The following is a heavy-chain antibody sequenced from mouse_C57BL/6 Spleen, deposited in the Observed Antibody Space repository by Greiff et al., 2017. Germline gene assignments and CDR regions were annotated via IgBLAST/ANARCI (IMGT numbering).Heavy chain of an antibody. CDR3: ARGGYYLFAY. V-gene: IGHV1-42*01. D-gene: IGHD2-3*01. CDR2: INPSTGGT. Sequence: EVKLQESGPELVKPGASVKISCKASGYSFTGYYMNWVKQSPEKSLEWIGEINPSTGGTTYNQKFKAKATLTVDKSSSTAYMQLKSLTSEDSAVYYCARGGYYLFAYWGQGTLVTVSA. CDR1: GYSFTGYY. J-gene: IGHJ3*01.